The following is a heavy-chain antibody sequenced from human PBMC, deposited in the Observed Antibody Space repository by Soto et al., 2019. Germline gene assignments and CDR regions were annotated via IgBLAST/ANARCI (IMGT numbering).Heavy chain of an antibody. J-gene: IGHJ6*02. CDR3: VIAAAGYYYGMDV. CDR1: GGSISSSSYY. CDR2: IYYSGST. D-gene: IGHD6-13*01. Sequence: QLQLQESGPGLVKPSETLSLTCTVSGGSISSSSYYWGWIRQPPGKGLEWIGSIYYSGSTYYNPSLQSRVTLSVDTSKNQFSLKLSSVTAADTAVYYCVIAAAGYYYGMDVWGQGTTVTVSS. V-gene: IGHV4-39*01.